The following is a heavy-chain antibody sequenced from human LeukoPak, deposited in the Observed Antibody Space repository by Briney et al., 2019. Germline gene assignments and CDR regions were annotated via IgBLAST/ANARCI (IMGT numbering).Heavy chain of an antibody. Sequence: GGSLRLSCAASGFTFSSYAMSWVRQAPGKGLEWVSAISGSGGSTYYADSVKGRFTISRDNSKNTLYLQMNSLRAEDTAVYYCAKDRPYDGDYLYYYYGMDVWGQGTTVTVS. V-gene: IGHV3-23*01. CDR1: GFTFSSYA. D-gene: IGHD4-17*01. J-gene: IGHJ6*02. CDR3: AKDRPYDGDYLYYYYGMDV. CDR2: ISGSGGST.